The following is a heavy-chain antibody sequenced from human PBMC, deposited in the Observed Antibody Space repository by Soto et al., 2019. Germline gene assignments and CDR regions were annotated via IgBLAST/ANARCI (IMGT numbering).Heavy chain of an antibody. CDR2: INTDGSKT. J-gene: IGHJ4*02. CDR3: ARFLLWFGEMSEIDY. V-gene: IGHV3-74*01. Sequence: GVSLRLSYAASGGTCITFWMHWVRQAPGKGLAWVSRINTDGSKTTYAASVKGRFTISRDNAKNSLYLQMNSLRAEDTAVYYCARFLLWFGEMSEIDYWGQGTLVTVSS. CDR1: GGTCITFW. D-gene: IGHD3-10*01.